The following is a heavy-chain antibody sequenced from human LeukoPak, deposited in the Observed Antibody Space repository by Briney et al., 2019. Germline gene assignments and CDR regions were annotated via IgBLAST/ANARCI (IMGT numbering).Heavy chain of an antibody. D-gene: IGHD3-10*02. CDR2: IDQDGSEK. J-gene: IGHJ6*04. Sequence: GGSLRLSCAASGFTFSRYWMSWVRQAPGQGLEWVANIDQDGSEKYYVDSVKGPFTISRDNAKNSLDLQMNSLRAEDTAVYYCAELGITMIGGVWGKGTMVTISS. CDR3: AELGITMIGGV. V-gene: IGHV3-7*01. CDR1: GFTFSRYW.